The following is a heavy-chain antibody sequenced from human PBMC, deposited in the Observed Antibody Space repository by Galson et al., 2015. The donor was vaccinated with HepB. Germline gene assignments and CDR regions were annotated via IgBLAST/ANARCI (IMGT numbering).Heavy chain of an antibody. J-gene: IGHJ6*02. V-gene: IGHV3-30*04. D-gene: IGHD2-15*01. CDR2: ISHGGTSK. CDR1: GFIFNNYA. Sequence: SLRLSCAASGFIFNNYAMHWVRQTPGKGLEFMAVISHGGTSKYYADSVKGRFTISRDNSRNTLYLQRNSLTTEDTAVYYCARDWSSYIVVYAMDVWGQGTTVTVSS. CDR3: ARDWSSYIVVYAMDV.